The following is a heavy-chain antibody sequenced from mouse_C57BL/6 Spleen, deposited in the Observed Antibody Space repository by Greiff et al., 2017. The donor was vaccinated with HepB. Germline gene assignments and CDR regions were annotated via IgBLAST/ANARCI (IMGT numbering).Heavy chain of an antibody. CDR1: GYTFTSYW. CDR3: ARGDYGSSYVAY. CDR2: IDPSDSYT. Sequence: QVQLQQPGAELVRPGTSVKLSCKASGYTFTSYWMHWVKQRPGQGLEWIGVIDPSDSYTNYKQKFKGKATLTVDTSSSTAYMQLSSLTSEDSAVYYCARGDYGSSYVAYWGQGTLVTVSA. D-gene: IGHD1-1*01. V-gene: IGHV1-59*01. J-gene: IGHJ3*01.